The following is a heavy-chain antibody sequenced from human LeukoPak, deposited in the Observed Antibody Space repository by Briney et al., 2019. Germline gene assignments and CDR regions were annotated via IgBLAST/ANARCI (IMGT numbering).Heavy chain of an antibody. CDR3: AKDQVVFDY. V-gene: IGHV3-66*01. CDR2: IYSGGST. Sequence: PGGSLRLSCAASEFSVGSNYMTWVRQAPGKGLEWVSLIYSGGSTYYADSVKGRFTISRDNSKNTLYLQMNSLRAEDTAVYYCAKDQVVFDYWGQGTLVTVSS. J-gene: IGHJ4*02. D-gene: IGHD2-15*01. CDR1: EFSVGSNY.